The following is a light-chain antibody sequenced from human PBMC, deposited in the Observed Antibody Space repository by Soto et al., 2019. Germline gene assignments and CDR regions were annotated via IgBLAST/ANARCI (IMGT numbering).Light chain of an antibody. CDR1: RDIGND. CDR3: LQHFNFSWT. CDR2: AAS. V-gene: IGKV1-6*01. J-gene: IGKJ1*01. Sequence: AIQMTLSPSSLSASVGDRVTITCRASRDIGNDLGWYQQKPGKAPKHLIFAASNLQSGVPSRFSGGGSGTDFTLTISSLQADDFATYYCLQHFNFSWTFGQGTKVE.